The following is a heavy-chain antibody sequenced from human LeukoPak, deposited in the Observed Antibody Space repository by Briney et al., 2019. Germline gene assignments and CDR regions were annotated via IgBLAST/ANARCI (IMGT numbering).Heavy chain of an antibody. V-gene: IGHV3-21*01. D-gene: IGHD6-13*01. Sequence: GRSLRLSCAASGFTFSSYAMHWVRQAPGKGLEWVSSISSSSSYIYYADSVKGRFTISRDNAKNSLYLQMNSLRAEDTAVYYCARVMSSSSWYNYYYGMDVWGQGTTVTVSS. CDR3: ARVMSSSSWYNYYYGMDV. CDR1: GFTFSSYA. CDR2: ISSSSSYI. J-gene: IGHJ6*02.